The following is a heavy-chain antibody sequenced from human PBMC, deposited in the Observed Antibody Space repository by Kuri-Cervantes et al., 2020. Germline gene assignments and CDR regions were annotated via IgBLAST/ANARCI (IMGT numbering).Heavy chain of an antibody. CDR1: GGSISSGGYY. J-gene: IGHJ5*02. CDR3: ARDYYDSSGYYYGTTDNWFDP. Sequence: SETLSLTCTVSGGSISSGGYYWTWIRQHPGKGLEWIGYIYYSGSTNYNPSLKSRVTISVDTSKNQFSLKLSSVTAADTAVYYCARDYYDSSGYYYGTTDNWFDPWGQGTLVTVSS. CDR2: IYYSGST. D-gene: IGHD3-22*01. V-gene: IGHV4-61*08.